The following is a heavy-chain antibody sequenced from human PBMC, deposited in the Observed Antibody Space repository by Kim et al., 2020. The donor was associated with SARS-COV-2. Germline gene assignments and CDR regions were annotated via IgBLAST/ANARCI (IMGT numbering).Heavy chain of an antibody. V-gene: IGHV5-51*01. Sequence: YSPSFQGQVTISADNSISTAYLQWSSLKASDTAMYYCARHPRKRGYYGMDVWGQGTTVTVSS. J-gene: IGHJ6*02. CDR3: ARHPRKRGYYGMDV.